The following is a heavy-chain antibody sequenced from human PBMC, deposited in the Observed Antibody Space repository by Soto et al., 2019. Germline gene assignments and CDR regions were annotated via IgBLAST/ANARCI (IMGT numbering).Heavy chain of an antibody. CDR1: GGSFSGYY. Sequence: PSETLSLTCAVYGGSFSGYYWSWIRQPPGKGLEWIGEINHSGSTNYNPSLKSRVTISVDTSKNQFSLKLSSVTAADTAVYYCARGRGGYNPVDYWGQGTLVTVS. D-gene: IGHD5-12*01. CDR2: INHSGST. CDR3: ARGRGGYNPVDY. V-gene: IGHV4-34*01. J-gene: IGHJ4*02.